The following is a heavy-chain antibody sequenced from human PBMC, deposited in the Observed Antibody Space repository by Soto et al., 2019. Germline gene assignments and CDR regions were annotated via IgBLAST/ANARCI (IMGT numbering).Heavy chain of an antibody. Sequence: PGEPLKFSCKGSGYSFTSYWIGWVRPMPGKGLERMGIIYPGDSDTRSRPSFQGQFTISADKSISTAYLQWSSLKASDTAMYYCARSTPYYYDSSGYYPFDCWGQGTLVTVSS. V-gene: IGHV5-51*01. D-gene: IGHD3-22*01. J-gene: IGHJ4*02. CDR1: GYSFTSYW. CDR3: ARSTPYYYDSSGYYPFDC. CDR2: IYPGDSDT.